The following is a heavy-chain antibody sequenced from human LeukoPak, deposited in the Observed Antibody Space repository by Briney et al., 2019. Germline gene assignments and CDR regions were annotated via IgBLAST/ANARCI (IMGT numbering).Heavy chain of an antibody. J-gene: IGHJ4*02. V-gene: IGHV3-21*01. CDR3: ARDGGRITIFGVVTEGNYYFDY. CDR2: ISSSSSYI. D-gene: IGHD3-3*01. Sequence: GGSLRLSCAASGFTFSSYSMNWVRQAPGKGLEWVSSISSSSSYIYYADSVKGRFTISRDNAENSLYLQMNSLRAEDTAVYYCARDGGRITIFGVVTEGNYYFDYWGQGTLVTVSS. CDR1: GFTFSSYS.